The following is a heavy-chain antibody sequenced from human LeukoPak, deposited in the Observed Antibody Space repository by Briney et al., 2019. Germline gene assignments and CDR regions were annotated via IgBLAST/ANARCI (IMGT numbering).Heavy chain of an antibody. D-gene: IGHD3-3*01. CDR2: IIPILGIA. CDR3: ARYFWSGYYHGYYLDY. J-gene: IGHJ4*02. CDR1: GGTFSSYA. V-gene: IGHV1-69*04. Sequence: ASVKVSCKASGGTFSSYAISWVRQAPGQVLEWMGRIIPILGIANYAQKFQGRVTITADKSTSTAYMELSSLRSEDTAVYYCARYFWSGYYHGYYLDYWGQGTLVTVSS.